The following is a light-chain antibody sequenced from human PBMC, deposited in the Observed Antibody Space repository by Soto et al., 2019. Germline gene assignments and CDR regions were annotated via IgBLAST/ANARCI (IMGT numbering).Light chain of an antibody. Sequence: QLVLTQSSSASASLGSSVKLTCTLSSGHSSYIIAWHQQQPGKAPRYLMKLEGSGSYNKGSGVPDRFSGSSSGADRYLTITDLQVEDEADYCCETWDSKILVFGGGTKLTDL. V-gene: IGLV4-60*02. CDR1: SGHSSYI. CDR2: LEGSGSY. CDR3: ETWDSKILV. J-gene: IGLJ2*01.